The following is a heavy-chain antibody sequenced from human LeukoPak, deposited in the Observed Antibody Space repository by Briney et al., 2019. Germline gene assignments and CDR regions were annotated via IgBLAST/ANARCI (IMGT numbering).Heavy chain of an antibody. V-gene: IGHV3-11*04. CDR3: ASLPAATGEVGDYYYYMDV. CDR2: ISSSGSTI. CDR1: GFTFSDYY. D-gene: IGHD2-2*01. Sequence: GGSLRLSCAASGFTFSDYYMTWIRQAPGKGLEWVSYISSSGSTIYYADSVKGRFTISRDNAKNSLYLQMNSLGAEDTAVYYCASLPAATGEVGDYYYYMDVWGKGTTVTVSS. J-gene: IGHJ6*03.